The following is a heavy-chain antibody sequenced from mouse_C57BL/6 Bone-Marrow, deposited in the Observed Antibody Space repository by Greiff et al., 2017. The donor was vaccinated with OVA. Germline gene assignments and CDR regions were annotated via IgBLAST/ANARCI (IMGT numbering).Heavy chain of an antibody. J-gene: IGHJ3*01. CDR3: ARGCAGFAY. CDR1: GYTFTSYW. CDR2: IDPSDSYT. V-gene: IGHV1-69*01. D-gene: IGHD3-3*01. Sequence: VQLQQPGAELVMPGASVKLSCKASGYTFTSYWMHWVKQRPGQGLEWIGEIDPSDSYTNYNQKFTGKSALTVDKSSSTAYMQLSSLTSEDSAVYYCARGCAGFAYWGQGTLVTVSA.